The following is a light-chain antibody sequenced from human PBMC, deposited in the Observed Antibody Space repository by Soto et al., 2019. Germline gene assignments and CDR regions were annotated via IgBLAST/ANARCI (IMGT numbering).Light chain of an antibody. Sequence: DIEIAQCLSPLSACVGERVTITCRASQSISSWLAWYQKKPGTAPKLLIYHASTLESGVPSRFSGSGSGTEFTLTISSLQPDDFATYYCQQYNSYSFGQGTKVDIK. CDR3: QQYNSYS. CDR2: HAS. V-gene: IGKV1-5*01. J-gene: IGKJ1*01. CDR1: QSISSW.